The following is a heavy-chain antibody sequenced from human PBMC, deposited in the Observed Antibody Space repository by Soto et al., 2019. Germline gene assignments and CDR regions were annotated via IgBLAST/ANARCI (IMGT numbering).Heavy chain of an antibody. CDR2: IYYTGST. V-gene: IGHV4-61*01. J-gene: IGHJ5*02. CDR3: ARVGGFCSRTSCSNWFDP. Sequence: SETLSLTCPVSGGSVNSGSYSWSWIRQPPGKGLEWIGYIYYTGSTNYNPSLESRVTISVDTSKNQFSLKLNSVTAADTAIYYCARVGGFCSRTSCSNWFDPWGQGTLVTVSS. D-gene: IGHD2-2*01. CDR1: GGSVNSGSYS.